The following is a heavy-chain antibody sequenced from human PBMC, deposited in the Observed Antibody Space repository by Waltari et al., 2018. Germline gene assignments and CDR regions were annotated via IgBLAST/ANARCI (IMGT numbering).Heavy chain of an antibody. CDR1: GFTFSSYA. J-gene: IGHJ6*02. Sequence: EVQLVESGGGLVQPGGSLRLSCAASGFTFSSYAMHWVRQAPGKGLEYVSAISSNGGSTYYADSVKGRFTISRDNSKNTLYLQMGSLRAEDMAVYYCARGMGGGAGSYFFFEMDVWGQGTTVTVSS. D-gene: IGHD1-26*01. CDR2: ISSNGGST. CDR3: ARGMGGGAGSYFFFEMDV. V-gene: IGHV3-64*07.